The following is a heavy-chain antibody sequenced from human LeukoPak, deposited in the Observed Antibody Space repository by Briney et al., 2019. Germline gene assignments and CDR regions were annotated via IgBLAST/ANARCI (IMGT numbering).Heavy chain of an antibody. CDR2: IYTSGST. V-gene: IGHV4-61*02. CDR3: ARDGGWPTVTLYYYYGMDV. CDR1: GGSISSGSYY. Sequence: KPSQTLSLTCTVSGGSISSGSYYWSWIRQPAGKGLEWIGRIYTSGSTNYNPSLKSRVTISVDTSKNQFSLKLSSVTAADTAVYYCARDGGWPTVTLYYYYGMDVWGQGTMVTVSS. J-gene: IGHJ6*02. D-gene: IGHD4-11*01.